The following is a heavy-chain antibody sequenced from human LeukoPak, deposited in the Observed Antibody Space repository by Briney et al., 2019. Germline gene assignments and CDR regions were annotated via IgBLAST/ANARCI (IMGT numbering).Heavy chain of an antibody. V-gene: IGHV5-51*04. D-gene: IGHD3-16*02. J-gene: IGHJ4*02. CDR2: IYPSDSGT. Sequence: KAGESLKISCKPSGYSFTDYWIGWVRQMPGKGLEWMGFIYPSDSGTSYSPFFQGQVTISADKPISTVYLYWSSLRASNTAIYYCVGAEDYLWEKNRYSYHFDLWGQGTLVTVSS. CDR3: VGAEDYLWEKNRYSYHFDL. CDR1: GYSFTDYW.